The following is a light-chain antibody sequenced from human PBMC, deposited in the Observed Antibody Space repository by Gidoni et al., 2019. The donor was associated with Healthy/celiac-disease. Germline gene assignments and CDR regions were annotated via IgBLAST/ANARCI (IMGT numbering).Light chain of an antibody. Sequence: MQLTKSPSSLSASVGDIVTITCRASQSIRSYLNWYQQKPGKAPKLLIYAASSLQSRVPSRFSSSGSATYFTLTISSQQPEDFATYYYQQSYSTPGTFGQGTKVEIK. J-gene: IGKJ1*01. CDR2: AAS. CDR1: QSIRSY. V-gene: IGKV1-39*01. CDR3: QQSYSTPGT.